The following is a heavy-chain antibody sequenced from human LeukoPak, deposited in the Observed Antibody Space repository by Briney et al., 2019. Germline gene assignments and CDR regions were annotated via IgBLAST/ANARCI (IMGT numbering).Heavy chain of an antibody. CDR1: GFTFSSCG. CDR3: ARDSDFVPTSDAFDI. CDR2: IYSDGSST. J-gene: IGHJ3*02. V-gene: IGHV3-74*01. D-gene: IGHD2-8*01. Sequence: GGSLRLSCAASGFTFSSCGMYWVRQAPGKGLVWGSRIYSDGSSTRNADSVRGRFTISRENATTTLYLQMNSLRAEDTAVYYCARDSDFVPTSDAFDIWGQGKMVTVSS.